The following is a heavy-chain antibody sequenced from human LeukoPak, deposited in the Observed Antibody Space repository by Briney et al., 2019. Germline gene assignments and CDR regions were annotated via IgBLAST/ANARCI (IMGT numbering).Heavy chain of an antibody. Sequence: GESLKISCKGSGYSFTSYWIGWVRQMPGKGLEWMGIIYPGDSDTRYSPSFQGQVTISADKSISTAYLQWSSLKASDTAMYYCARLRGCSSTSCYGRGFDPWGQGTLVTVSS. CDR2: IYPGDSDT. D-gene: IGHD2-2*01. J-gene: IGHJ5*02. CDR3: ARLRGCSSTSCYGRGFDP. V-gene: IGHV5-51*01. CDR1: GYSFTSYW.